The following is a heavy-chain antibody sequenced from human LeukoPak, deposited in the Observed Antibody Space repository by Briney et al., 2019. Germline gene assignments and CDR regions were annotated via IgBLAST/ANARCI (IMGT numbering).Heavy chain of an antibody. Sequence: GGSLRLSCAASGFTFDDYGMSWVRQAPGKGLEWVSGINWNGGSTGYADSVKGRFTISRDNAKNSLYLQMNSLRAEDTALYYCARDGYYYDSSGSDEDSYYYYMDVWGKGTTVTVSS. J-gene: IGHJ6*03. V-gene: IGHV3-20*04. CDR2: INWNGGST. D-gene: IGHD3-22*01. CDR3: ARDGYYYDSSGSDEDSYYYYMDV. CDR1: GFTFDDYG.